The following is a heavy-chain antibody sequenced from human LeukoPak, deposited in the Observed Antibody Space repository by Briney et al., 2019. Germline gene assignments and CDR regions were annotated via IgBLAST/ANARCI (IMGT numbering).Heavy chain of an antibody. CDR1: GFTLSSYG. CDR2: IWYDGSDK. Sequence: PGGSLRLSCAASGFTLSSYGMHWVRQAPGKGLEWVTVIWYDGSDKYYADSVKGRFTISRDNSKNTLFLQMNSLRAEDTAVYYCARARRGGYYMDDHYYGMDVWGQGTTVTVSS. D-gene: IGHD3-3*01. CDR3: ARARRGGYYMDDHYYGMDV. V-gene: IGHV3-33*01. J-gene: IGHJ6*02.